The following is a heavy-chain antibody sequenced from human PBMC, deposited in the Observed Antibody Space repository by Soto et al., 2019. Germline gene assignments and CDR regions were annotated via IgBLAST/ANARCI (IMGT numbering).Heavy chain of an antibody. J-gene: IGHJ6*02. Sequence: QVQLVESGGGVVQPGRSLRLSCAASGFTFSSYAMHWVRQAPGKGLEWVAVISYDGSNKYYADSVKGRFTISRDNSKNTLYLQINSLRAEDTAVYYCARNYGDYVFYYYGMDVWGQGTTVTVSS. CDR1: GFTFSSYA. CDR3: ARNYGDYVFYYYGMDV. D-gene: IGHD4-17*01. CDR2: ISYDGSNK. V-gene: IGHV3-30-3*01.